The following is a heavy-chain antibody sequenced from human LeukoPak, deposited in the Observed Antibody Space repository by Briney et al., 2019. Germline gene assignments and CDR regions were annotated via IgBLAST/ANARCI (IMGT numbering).Heavy chain of an antibody. D-gene: IGHD5-12*01. CDR3: AKVGIESEDY. CDR2: ISYHGSNE. CDR1: GFTFSSYS. J-gene: IGHJ4*02. Sequence: GRSLRLSCAASGFTFSSYSIHWVRQAPGKGLEWVAVISYHGSNEFYADSVKGRFTISRDNSKNTLYLQMNSLRAEDTAVYYCAKVGIESEDYWGQGTLVTVSS. V-gene: IGHV3-30-3*01.